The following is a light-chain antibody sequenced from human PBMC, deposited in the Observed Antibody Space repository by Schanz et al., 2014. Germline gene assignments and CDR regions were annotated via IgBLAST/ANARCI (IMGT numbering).Light chain of an antibody. J-gene: IGLJ2*01. CDR2: FNN. CDR3: QSYDTRLGGVL. Sequence: QSVLTQPPSASGTPGQRVTISCSGSSSNIGSNTVNWYQQLPGMAPKLLIYFNNQRPSGVPDRFSGSKSGTSASLAISGLQAEDGADYYCQSYDTRLGGVLFGGGTKLTVL. CDR1: SSNIGSNT. V-gene: IGLV1-44*01.